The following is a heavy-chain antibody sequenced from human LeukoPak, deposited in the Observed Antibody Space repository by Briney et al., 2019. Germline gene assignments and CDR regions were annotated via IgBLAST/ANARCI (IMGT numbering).Heavy chain of an antibody. CDR1: GDSISRYY. J-gene: IGHJ5*02. CDR2: IYNGGII. V-gene: IGHV4-4*07. Sequence: SETLSLTCTVSGDSISRYYWSWIRQPAGKGLEWIGRIYNGGIITYNPSLKSRVTMSIDTSNNQFSLRLRFVTAADTAVYYCARDSGTTGEVKFDPWGQGTLVTVST. D-gene: IGHD3-10*01. CDR3: ARDSGTTGEVKFDP.